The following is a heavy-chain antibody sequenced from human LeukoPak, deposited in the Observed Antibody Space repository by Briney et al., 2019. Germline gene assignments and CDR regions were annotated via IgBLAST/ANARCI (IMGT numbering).Heavy chain of an antibody. CDR3: AREGFDYFDY. Sequence: GGSLRLSCAASGFTFNNYWIHWVRQVPGKGLVWVSRINNDGSSASYVDSVKGRFTISRDNAKNSLYLQMNSLRAEDTAVYYCAREGFDYFDYWGQGTLVTVSS. CDR2: INNDGSSA. CDR1: GFTFNNYW. V-gene: IGHV3-74*01. J-gene: IGHJ4*02.